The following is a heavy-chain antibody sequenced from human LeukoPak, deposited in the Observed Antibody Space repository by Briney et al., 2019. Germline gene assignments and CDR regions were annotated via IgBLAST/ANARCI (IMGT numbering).Heavy chain of an antibody. J-gene: IGHJ4*02. D-gene: IGHD6-19*01. CDR3: AKDAVGSGSTRGFDY. V-gene: IGHV3-23*01. CDR1: GFTFSSYA. Sequence: GGSLRLSCAASGFTFSSYAMSWVRQAPGKGLEWVSAISGSGGSTYYADSVKGRFSISRDNSKNTLYLQMNSLRAEDTAVYYCAKDAVGSGSTRGFDYWGQGTLVTVSS. CDR2: ISGSGGST.